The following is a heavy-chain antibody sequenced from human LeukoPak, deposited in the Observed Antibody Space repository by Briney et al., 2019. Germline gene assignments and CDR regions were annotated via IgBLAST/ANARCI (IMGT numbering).Heavy chain of an antibody. J-gene: IGHJ4*02. CDR3: ARDRDEYSSSSLDY. D-gene: IGHD6-6*01. CDR1: GFTFSDHW. V-gene: IGHV3-7*01. Sequence: GGSLRLSCEASGFTFSDHWMNWVRQAPGKGLEWVACIKQDGSQKDCVDSVKGRFTISRDNAKNSLYLQMSSLRAEDTAMYYCARDRDEYSSSSLDYWGQGTLVTVSS. CDR2: IKQDGSQK.